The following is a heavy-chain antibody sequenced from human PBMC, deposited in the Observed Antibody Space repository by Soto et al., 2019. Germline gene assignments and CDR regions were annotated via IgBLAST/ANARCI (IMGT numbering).Heavy chain of an antibody. D-gene: IGHD6-19*01. J-gene: IGHJ4*02. CDR3: AKGFEVIAVAGNFDY. V-gene: IGHV3-23*01. Sequence: GGSLRLSCAASGFTFSSYAMSWVRQAPGKGLEWVSAIRGSGGSTDYADSVKGRFTISRDNSKNTLYLQMNSLRAEDTAVYYCAKGFEVIAVAGNFDYWGQGTLVTVSS. CDR2: IRGSGGST. CDR1: GFTFSSYA.